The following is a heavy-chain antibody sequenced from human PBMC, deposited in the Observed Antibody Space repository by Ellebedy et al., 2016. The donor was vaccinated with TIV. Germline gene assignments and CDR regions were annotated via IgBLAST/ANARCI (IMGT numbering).Heavy chain of an antibody. V-gene: IGHV1-46*02. CDR3: ARHKIGDGYPIRDN. CDR2: INAGSGST. CDR1: GYTFNTYY. D-gene: IGHD5-24*01. J-gene: IGHJ4*02. Sequence: ASVKVSCXASGYTFNTYYMHWVRQAPGQGLEWMGIINAGSGSTTYAQKFLGRLTMTRDTSTSTVYMELSSLTFEDTAVYYSARHKIGDGYPIRDNWGQGTLVTVSS.